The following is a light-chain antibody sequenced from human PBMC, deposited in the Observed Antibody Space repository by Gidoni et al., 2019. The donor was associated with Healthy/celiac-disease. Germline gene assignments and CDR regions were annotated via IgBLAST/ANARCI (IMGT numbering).Light chain of an antibody. V-gene: IGKV1-5*03. CDR3: QQYNSYAWT. Sequence: DIPMTQSPSTLSASVGDRVTITCRASQSISSWLAWYQQKPGKAPKLLIYKASSLESGVPSRFSGSGSGTEFTLTISSLQPDDFATYYCQQYNSYAWTFXQXTKVXIK. J-gene: IGKJ1*01. CDR2: KAS. CDR1: QSISSW.